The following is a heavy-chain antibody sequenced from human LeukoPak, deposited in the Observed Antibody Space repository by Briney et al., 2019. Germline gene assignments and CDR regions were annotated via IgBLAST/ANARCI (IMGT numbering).Heavy chain of an antibody. J-gene: IGHJ4*02. CDR1: GGSFSGYY. D-gene: IGHD5-12*01. V-gene: IGHV4-34*01. Sequence: AETLSLTCAVYGGSFSGYYWSWIRQPPGKGLEWIGEINHSGSTNYNPSLKSRVTISVDTSKNQFSLKLSSVTAADTAVYYCARPRGYDYDCWGQGTLATVSP. CDR3: ARPRGYDYDC. CDR2: INHSGST.